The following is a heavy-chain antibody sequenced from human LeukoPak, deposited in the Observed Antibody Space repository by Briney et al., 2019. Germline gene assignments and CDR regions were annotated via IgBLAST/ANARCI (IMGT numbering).Heavy chain of an antibody. V-gene: IGHV1-18*01. D-gene: IGHD3-3*01. CDR3: ARDFPEINDFWSGYRYFDY. CDR1: GYTFTSYG. CDR2: ISAYNGDT. J-gene: IGHJ4*02. Sequence: ASVKVSCKASGYTFTSYGISWVRQAPGQGLEWMGWISAYNGDTNYAQKLQGRVTMTTDTSTSTAYMELRSLRSDDTAVYYCARDFPEINDFWSGYRYFDYWGQGTLVTVSS.